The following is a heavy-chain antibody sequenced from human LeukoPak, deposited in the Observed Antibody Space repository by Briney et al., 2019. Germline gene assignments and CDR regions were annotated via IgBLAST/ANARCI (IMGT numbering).Heavy chain of an antibody. CDR3: AKGGVSYTYYFDC. CDR2: ISGSGAST. CDR1: GFTFSKYT. D-gene: IGHD2-8*01. J-gene: IGHJ4*02. V-gene: IGHV3-23*01. Sequence: GGSLRLSCVASGFTFSKYTMSWVRQAPGKGLEWVSGISGSGASTYSADFVKGRFTISRDTSKNALYLQLNSLRAEDTAVYYCAKGGVSYTYYFDCWGQGTLVTVSS.